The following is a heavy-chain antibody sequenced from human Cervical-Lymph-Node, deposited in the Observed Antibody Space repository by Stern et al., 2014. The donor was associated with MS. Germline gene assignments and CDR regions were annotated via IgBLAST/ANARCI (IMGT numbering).Heavy chain of an antibody. Sequence: VQLEESGAEVKKPGASVKVSCKVSGYTLTDLSIHWVRQAPGKGLEWMGGFDPEDGETIYAQKFQASVTMAEDTSTDTAYMELSSLRSEDTAVYYCATDRDDFRSGYSAPTKGYGLDVWGQGTTVTVTS. V-gene: IGHV1-24*01. CDR2: FDPEDGET. CDR1: GYTLTDLS. J-gene: IGHJ6*02. D-gene: IGHD3-3*01. CDR3: ATDRDDFRSGYSAPTKGYGLDV.